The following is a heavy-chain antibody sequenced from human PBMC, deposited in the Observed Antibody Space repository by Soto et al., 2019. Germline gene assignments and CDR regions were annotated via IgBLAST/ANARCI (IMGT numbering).Heavy chain of an antibody. CDR1: VYNFTTYW. V-gene: IGHV5-10-1*01. J-gene: IGHJ6*02. Sequence: PGEALKISWKGSVYNFTTYWISWVRQMPGKGLEGMGRIDPSDTYTNYSPSFEGNVTISADKSINTAYLQWSSLRASGTDLYYCARPVNMATIYGMDVWGQGTTVTVSS. CDR2: IDPSDTYT. D-gene: IGHD5-12*01. CDR3: ARPVNMATIYGMDV.